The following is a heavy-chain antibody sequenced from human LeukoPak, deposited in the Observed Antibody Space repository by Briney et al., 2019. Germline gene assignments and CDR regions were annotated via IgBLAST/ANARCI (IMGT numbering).Heavy chain of an antibody. CDR2: ISGSSGII. J-gene: IGHJ4*02. CDR1: GFTFNTYT. Sequence: PGGSLRLSCAASGFTFNTYTMNWVRQAPGKGLEWVSYISGSSGIIDYADSVRGRFTISRDNAKNSLYLQMSSLRAEDTAVYYCAKSAYYDSSGFYREYYFDYWGQGTLVTVSS. V-gene: IGHV3-48*01. D-gene: IGHD3-22*01. CDR3: AKSAYYDSSGFYREYYFDY.